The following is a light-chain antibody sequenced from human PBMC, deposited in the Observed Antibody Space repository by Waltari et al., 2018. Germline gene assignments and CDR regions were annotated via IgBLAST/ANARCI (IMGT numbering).Light chain of an antibody. CDR1: SSDVGNYNL. J-gene: IGLJ2*01. V-gene: IGLV2-23*02. Sequence: QSGLTQPASVSGSPGQSITISCTGTSSDVGNYNLVSWYQQYPGKAPKLRVYEVTKRTSGVSDRFSGSKSGNTASLTIYGLQSEDEADYYCCSYAANTRFFGGGTKLTVL. CDR2: EVT. CDR3: CSYAANTRF.